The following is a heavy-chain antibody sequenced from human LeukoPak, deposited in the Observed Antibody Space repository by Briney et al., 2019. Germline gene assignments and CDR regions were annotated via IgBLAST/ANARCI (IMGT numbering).Heavy chain of an antibody. CDR3: ARRPVDYSSSDHSFDI. Sequence: SETLSLTCSVSGDSISRYYWTWIRQSPGKGLEWIGDIYYSGSTDYNPSLRSRVTILVDRSKNQFSLKLTSVTAADTAVYFCARRPVDYSSSDHSFDIWGQGTMVTVSS. D-gene: IGHD6-13*01. V-gene: IGHV4-59*01. J-gene: IGHJ3*02. CDR1: GDSISRYY. CDR2: IYYSGST.